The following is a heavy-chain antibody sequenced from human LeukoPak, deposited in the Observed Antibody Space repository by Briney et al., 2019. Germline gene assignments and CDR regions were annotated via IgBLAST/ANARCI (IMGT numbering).Heavy chain of an antibody. D-gene: IGHD4-17*01. CDR3: ARGGTVLFDY. CDR2: ISSSSSYI. Sequence: GGSLRLSCAASGFTFSSYSMNWVRQAPGKGLEWVSSISSSSSYIYYADSVKGRFTISRDNAKNSLYLRMNSLRAEDTAVYYCARGGTVLFDYWGQGTLVTVSS. J-gene: IGHJ4*02. CDR1: GFTFSSYS. V-gene: IGHV3-21*01.